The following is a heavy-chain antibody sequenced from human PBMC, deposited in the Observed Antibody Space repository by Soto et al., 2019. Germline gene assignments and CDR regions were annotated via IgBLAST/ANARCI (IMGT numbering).Heavy chain of an antibody. CDR1: GLTVSSNY. V-gene: IGHV3-53*02. Sequence: EVQLVETGGGLIQPGGSLRLSCAASGLTVSSNYMNWVRQAPGKGLEWVSVLYSGGSTHYAGSVKGRFIISRDNSKNTLYLQMNSLRVEDTAVYYCARDRPGDEGDGFDIWGHRTMVTVSS. D-gene: IGHD3-10*01. CDR3: ARDRPGDEGDGFDI. J-gene: IGHJ3*02. CDR2: LYSGGST.